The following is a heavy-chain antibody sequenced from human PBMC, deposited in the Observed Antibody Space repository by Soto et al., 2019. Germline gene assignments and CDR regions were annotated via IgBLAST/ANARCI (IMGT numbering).Heavy chain of an antibody. V-gene: IGHV3-21*01. CDR1: GFTFSSYS. J-gene: IGHJ4*02. CDR2: ISSSSSYI. CDR3: ARLHTRGGTIDY. Sequence: GGSLRLSCGASGFTFSSYSMNWVRQAPGKGLEWVSSISSSSSYIYYADSVKGRFTISRDNAKNSLYLQMNSLRAEDTAVYYCARLHTRGGTIDYWGQGTQVTVSS. D-gene: IGHD2-2*01.